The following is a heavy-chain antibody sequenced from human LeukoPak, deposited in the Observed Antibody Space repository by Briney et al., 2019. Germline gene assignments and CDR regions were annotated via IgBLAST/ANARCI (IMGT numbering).Heavy chain of an antibody. CDR3: ARGSTHHRN. V-gene: IGHV3-30*04. D-gene: IGHD1-14*01. CDR1: GFTFSSYA. Sequence: GGSLRLSCAASGFTFSSYAMSWVRQAPGKGLEWVAVISYDGSNKYYTESVKGRFTISRDNSKNTLCLQMNSLRAEDTAVYYCARGSTHHRNWGQGTLVTVSS. J-gene: IGHJ4*02. CDR2: ISYDGSNK.